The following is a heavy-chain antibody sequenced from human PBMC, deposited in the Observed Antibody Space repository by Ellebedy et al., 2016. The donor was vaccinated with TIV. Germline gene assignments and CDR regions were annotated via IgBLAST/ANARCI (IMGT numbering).Heavy chain of an antibody. CDR2: IYYSGST. D-gene: IGHD1-26*01. CDR1: GGSISSDY. Sequence: MPSETLSLTCTVSGGSISSDYWNWIRQPPGKGLEWIGYIYYSGSTNYNPSLKSRVTISVDTSKNQFSLKLSSVTAADTAVYYCARDVGSLGNAFDIWGQGTMVTVSS. V-gene: IGHV4-59*01. J-gene: IGHJ3*02. CDR3: ARDVGSLGNAFDI.